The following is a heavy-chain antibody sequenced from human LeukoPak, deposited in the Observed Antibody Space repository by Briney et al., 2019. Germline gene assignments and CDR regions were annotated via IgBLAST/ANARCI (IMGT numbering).Heavy chain of an antibody. D-gene: IGHD4-11*01. Sequence: ASAKVSCKASGGTFSSYAISWVRQAPGQGLEWMGRIIPILGIANYAQKFQGRVTITADKSTSTAYMELSSLRSEDTAVYYCARASSNYKFDYWGQGTLVTVSS. V-gene: IGHV1-69*04. CDR2: IIPILGIA. CDR3: ARASSNYKFDY. CDR1: GGTFSSYA. J-gene: IGHJ4*02.